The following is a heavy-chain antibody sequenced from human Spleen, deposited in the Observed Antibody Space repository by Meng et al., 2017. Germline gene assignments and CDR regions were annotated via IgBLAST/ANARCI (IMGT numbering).Heavy chain of an antibody. J-gene: IGHJ4*01. V-gene: IGHV3-15*01. Sequence: EVQLVVSGGVFVKPGGSLRLSCAASGFTFSNAWMTWVRQAPGKGLEWIGRMKSNVDGGTVDYAAAVKGRFFISRDDSENTFYLQMNSLKTEDTAVYYCSGHVDYWGHGTLVTVSS. CDR3: SGHVDY. CDR2: MKSNVDGGTV. CDR1: GFTFSNAW.